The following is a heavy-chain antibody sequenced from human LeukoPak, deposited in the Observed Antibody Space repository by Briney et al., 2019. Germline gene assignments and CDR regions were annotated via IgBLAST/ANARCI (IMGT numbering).Heavy chain of an antibody. Sequence: PGGSLRLSCAASGFTVSSNYMSWVRQAPGKGLEWVSAISGSGGSTYYADSVKGRFTISRDNSKNMLYLQMNSLRAEDTAVYYCAKDPAMANEYYFDYWGQGTLVTVSS. V-gene: IGHV3-23*01. D-gene: IGHD5-18*01. CDR3: AKDPAMANEYYFDY. J-gene: IGHJ4*02. CDR2: ISGSGGST. CDR1: GFTVSSNY.